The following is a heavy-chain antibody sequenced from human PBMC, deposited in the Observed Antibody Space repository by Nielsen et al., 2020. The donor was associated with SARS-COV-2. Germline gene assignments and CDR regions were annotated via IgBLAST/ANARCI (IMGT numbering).Heavy chain of an antibody. CDR2: ISGSGGST. V-gene: IGHV3-23*01. D-gene: IGHD3-10*01. Sequence: VRQAPGKGLEWVSAISGSGGSTYYADSVKGRFTISRDNSKNTLYLQMNSLRAEDTAVYYCAKAPSYEIRGVTVHFDYWGQGTLVTVSS. CDR3: AKAPSYEIRGVTVHFDY. J-gene: IGHJ4*02.